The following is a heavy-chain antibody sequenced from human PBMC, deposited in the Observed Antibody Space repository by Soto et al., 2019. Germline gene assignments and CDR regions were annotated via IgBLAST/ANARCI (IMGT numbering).Heavy chain of an antibody. V-gene: IGHV4-39*01. J-gene: IGHJ6*02. CDR1: GGSISSSSYY. CDR2: IYYSGST. Sequence: QLQLQESGPGLVKPSETLSLTCTVSGGSISSSSYYWGWIRQPPGKGLEWIGSIYYSGSTYYNPSLKSRVTISVDTSKNQFSLKLSSVTAADTAVYYCASLAGGHYYDSSGYVNYYGMDVWGQGTTVTVSS. D-gene: IGHD3-22*01. CDR3: ASLAGGHYYDSSGYVNYYGMDV.